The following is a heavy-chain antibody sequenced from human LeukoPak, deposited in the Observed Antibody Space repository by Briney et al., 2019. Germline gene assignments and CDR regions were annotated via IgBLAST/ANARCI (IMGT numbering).Heavy chain of an antibody. D-gene: IGHD6-19*01. CDR2: IYPGDSDA. Sequence: GESLKISCKGSGYSFTNYWIGWVRQMPGKGLEWMGIIYPGDSDARYSPSFQGQVTISIDQSISTAYLQWSSLKASDTAMYYCARHGPEAGTGNDYWGQGTLVTVSS. CDR1: GYSFTNYW. J-gene: IGHJ4*02. V-gene: IGHV5-51*01. CDR3: ARHGPEAGTGNDY.